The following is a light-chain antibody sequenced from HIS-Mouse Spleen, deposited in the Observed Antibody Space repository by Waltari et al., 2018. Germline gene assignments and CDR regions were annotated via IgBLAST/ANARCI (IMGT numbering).Light chain of an antibody. Sequence: SYELTQPPSVSVSPGQPARITCSGDALPTQYAYWYQQKPGQAPVLVIYKDSERPSGIPERFSGSSSGTTVTLTISGVQAEDEADYYCQSADSSGTYSVVFGGGTKLTVL. V-gene: IGLV3-25*03. J-gene: IGLJ2*01. CDR3: QSADSSGTYSVV. CDR2: KDS. CDR1: ALPTQY.